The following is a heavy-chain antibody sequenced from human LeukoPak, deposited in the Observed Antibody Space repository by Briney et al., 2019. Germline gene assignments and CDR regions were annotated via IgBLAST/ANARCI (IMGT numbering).Heavy chain of an antibody. D-gene: IGHD4-17*01. CDR3: ARGASGVYTVTTSWFDP. Sequence: GASVKVSCKASGYTFTGYYMHRVRQAPGQGLEWMGWINPNSGGTNYAQKFQGRVTMTRDTSISTAYMELSRLRSDDTAVYYCARGASGVYTVTTSWFDPWGQGTLVTVSS. V-gene: IGHV1-2*02. CDR1: GYTFTGYY. CDR2: INPNSGGT. J-gene: IGHJ5*02.